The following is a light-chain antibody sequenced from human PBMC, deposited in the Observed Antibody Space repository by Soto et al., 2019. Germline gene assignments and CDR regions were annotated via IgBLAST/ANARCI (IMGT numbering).Light chain of an antibody. CDR3: HSYDVSLRGPA. Sequence: QPVLTQPPSLSGAPGQRVTISCTGSRSNIGAGYDVHWYQHLPGTAPKVLIFDNSNRPSGVPDRFSGSKSGTSASLATTGLQADDEAVYYCHSYDVSLRGPAFGGGTKVTVL. V-gene: IGLV1-40*01. CDR2: DNS. CDR1: RSNIGAGYD. J-gene: IGLJ2*01.